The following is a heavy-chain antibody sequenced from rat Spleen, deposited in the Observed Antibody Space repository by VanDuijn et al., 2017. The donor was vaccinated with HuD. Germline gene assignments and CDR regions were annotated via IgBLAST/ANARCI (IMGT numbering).Heavy chain of an antibody. Sequence: QVQLKESGPGLVQPSQTLSLTCTVSGFSLIRYNVHRVRQPPGEGLEWMGRMTYNGDTSYNSALISRLSISRDTSKNQVFLKMNSLQTDDTGTYYCARAPTLMDAWGQGASVTVSS. V-gene: IGHV2-63*01. CDR3: ARAPTLMDA. J-gene: IGHJ4*01. CDR1: GFSLIRYN. D-gene: IGHD3-2*01. CDR2: MTYNGDT.